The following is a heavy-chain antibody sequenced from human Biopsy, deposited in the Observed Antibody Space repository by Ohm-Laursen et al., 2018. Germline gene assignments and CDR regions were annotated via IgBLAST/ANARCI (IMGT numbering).Heavy chain of an antibody. V-gene: IGHV1-2*02. CDR1: GYTFTGYH. J-gene: IGHJ5*02. CDR2: INAKTGDT. D-gene: IGHD3-22*01. Sequence: ASVKVSCKASGYTFTGYHVHWVRQAPGQGLEWVGWINAKTGDTNYAQKFQGRVTMTRDTSISTAYVDLSSLRSDDTAVYYCTRGGYYYDSLAYYYWFDPWGHGTLVTVSS. CDR3: TRGGYYYDSLAYYYWFDP.